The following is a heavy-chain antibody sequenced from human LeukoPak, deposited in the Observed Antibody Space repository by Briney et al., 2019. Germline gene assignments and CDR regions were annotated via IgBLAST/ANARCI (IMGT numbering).Heavy chain of an antibody. V-gene: IGHV4-34*01. J-gene: IGHJ4*02. CDR1: SGSFSGSY. D-gene: IGHD3-9*01. CDR2: INHSGST. Sequence: SETLSLTCAVYSGSFSGSYWSWIRQPPGKGLEWVGEINHSGSTKYSPSLKSRVTISVDTSKNQFSLKLTSVTAADTAVYYCARGRDYDILTGFSNYFDYWGQGTLVTVSS. CDR3: ARGRDYDILTGFSNYFDY.